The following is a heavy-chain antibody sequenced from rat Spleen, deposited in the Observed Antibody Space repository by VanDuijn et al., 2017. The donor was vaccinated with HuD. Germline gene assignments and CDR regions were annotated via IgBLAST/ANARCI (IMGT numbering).Heavy chain of an antibody. Sequence: EVQLVESDGGLVQPGRSLKLSCAASGFIFSDYNMAWVRQAPKKGLEWVATISYDGSRTYYRDSVKGRCTISRENAKSILYLQMDSLRSEDTATYYCARHVTLGWYFDFWGTGTMVTVYS. CDR3: ARHVTLGWYFDF. CDR2: ISYDGSRT. J-gene: IGHJ1*01. D-gene: IGHD1-3*01. CDR1: GFIFSDYN. V-gene: IGHV5-7*01.